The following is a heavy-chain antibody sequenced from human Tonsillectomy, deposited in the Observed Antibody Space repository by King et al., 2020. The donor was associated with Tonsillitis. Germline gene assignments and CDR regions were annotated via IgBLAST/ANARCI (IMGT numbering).Heavy chain of an antibody. D-gene: IGHD2-15*01. Sequence: QLVQSGGGLVKPGGSLRLSCAASGFTFSDYYMSWLRQAPGKGLEWVSYISTSGTYTNYADSVKGRFTISRDNAKNSLYLQMSSLRAEDTAVYYCARSPLDCSGGSCYFNFWGQGTLVSVSS. CDR2: ISTSGTYT. CDR3: ARSPLDCSGGSCYFNF. V-gene: IGHV3-11*05. CDR1: GFTFSDYY. J-gene: IGHJ4*02.